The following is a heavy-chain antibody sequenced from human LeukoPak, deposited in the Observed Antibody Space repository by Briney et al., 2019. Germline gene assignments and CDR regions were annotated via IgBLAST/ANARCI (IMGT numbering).Heavy chain of an antibody. CDR1: GFSFSSYS. CDR2: ISSSSSTI. D-gene: IGHD6-19*01. CDR3: ASAGSGLY. V-gene: IGHV3-48*02. J-gene: IGHJ4*02. Sequence: PGGSLRLSCAASGFSFSSYSMNWVRQAPGKGLEWVSYISSSSSTIYYADSVKGRFTISRDNAKNSLYLQMNGLRDEDTAVYSCASAGSGLYWGQGTLVTVSS.